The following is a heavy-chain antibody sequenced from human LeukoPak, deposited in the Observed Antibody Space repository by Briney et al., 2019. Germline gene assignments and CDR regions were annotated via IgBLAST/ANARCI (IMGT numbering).Heavy chain of an antibody. J-gene: IGHJ6*02. CDR1: GGSISSYY. CDR2: IYYSGST. D-gene: IGHD3-22*01. CDR3: ARPRPYYDSSGYYNSPGYYYGMDV. V-gene: IGHV4-59*08. Sequence: SETLSLTCTVSGGSISSYYWSWIRQPPGKRLEWIGYIYYSGSTNYNPSLKSRVTISVDTSKNQFSLKLSSVTAADTAVYYCARPRPYYDSSGYYNSPGYYYGMDVWGQGTTVTVSS.